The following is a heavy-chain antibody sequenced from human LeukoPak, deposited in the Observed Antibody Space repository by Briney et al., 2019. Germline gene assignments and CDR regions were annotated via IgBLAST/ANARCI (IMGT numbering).Heavy chain of an antibody. D-gene: IGHD3-9*01. Sequence: ASVKVSCKASGYTFTSYYMHWVRQAPGQGLEWMGIINPSGGSTSYAQKFQGRVTMTRDTSTSTVYMELSSLRSEDTAVYYCARGALRYFDWSSCGLDYWGQGTLVTVSS. CDR1: GYTFTSYY. V-gene: IGHV1-46*01. CDR3: ARGALRYFDWSSCGLDY. J-gene: IGHJ4*02. CDR2: INPSGGST.